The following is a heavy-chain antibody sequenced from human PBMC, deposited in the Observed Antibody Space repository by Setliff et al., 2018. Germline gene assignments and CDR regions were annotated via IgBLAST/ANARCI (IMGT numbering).Heavy chain of an antibody. Sequence: PSETLSLTCNVSGDSISSARYYWSWIRQPAGKGLEWIGRIYTSGSTNYNPSLKSRVTMSVDTSKNQFSLKLSSVTAADTAVYYCMRQVGGGLWYFDYWGQGILVTVSS. V-gene: IGHV4-61*02. D-gene: IGHD2-15*01. CDR3: MRQVGGGLWYFDY. CDR2: IYTSGST. J-gene: IGHJ4*02. CDR1: GDSISSARYY.